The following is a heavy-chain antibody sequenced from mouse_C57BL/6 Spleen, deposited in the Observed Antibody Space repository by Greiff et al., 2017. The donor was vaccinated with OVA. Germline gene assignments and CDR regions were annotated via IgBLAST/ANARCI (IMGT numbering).Heavy chain of an antibody. D-gene: IGHD1-1*01. CDR2: IYPGSGST. Sequence: QVQLQQSGAELVKPGASVKMSCKASGYTFTSYWITWVKQRPGQGLEWIGDIYPGSGSTNYNEKFKSKATLTVDTSSSTAYMQRSSLTSEDSAVYYCARDYYGSSALMDYWGQGTSVTVAS. CDR3: ARDYYGSSALMDY. J-gene: IGHJ4*01. V-gene: IGHV1-55*01. CDR1: GYTFTSYW.